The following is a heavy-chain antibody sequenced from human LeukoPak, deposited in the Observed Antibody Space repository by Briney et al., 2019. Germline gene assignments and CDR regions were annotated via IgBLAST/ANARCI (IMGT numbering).Heavy chain of an antibody. D-gene: IGHD4-17*01. Sequence: SQTLSLTCTVSGGSITSSSYYWGWIRQAPGKGLEWVGSISYSGSTYYNPSLKSRVTISVDTSKNQFSLKLSSVTAADTAVYYCARAGDYGDYVGWFDPWGQGTLVTVSS. CDR1: GGSITSSSYY. CDR3: ARAGDYGDYVGWFDP. J-gene: IGHJ5*02. CDR2: ISYSGST. V-gene: IGHV4-39*07.